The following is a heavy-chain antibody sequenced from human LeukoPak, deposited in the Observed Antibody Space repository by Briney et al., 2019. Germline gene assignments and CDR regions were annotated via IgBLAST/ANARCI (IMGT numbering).Heavy chain of an antibody. CDR3: ARAPQVVGEPRLRLFYYHYYMDV. V-gene: IGHV4-31*03. CDR1: GASISSGGYY. Sequence: SQTLSLTCTVSGASISSGGYYWNWIRQHPGKGLEWIGYIYYSGSTYYNPSLKSRVTISVGTSKNQFSLRLNSVTAADTAVYYCARAPQVVGEPRLRLFYYHYYMDVWGKGTTVTVSS. J-gene: IGHJ6*03. CDR2: IYYSGST. D-gene: IGHD2-15*01.